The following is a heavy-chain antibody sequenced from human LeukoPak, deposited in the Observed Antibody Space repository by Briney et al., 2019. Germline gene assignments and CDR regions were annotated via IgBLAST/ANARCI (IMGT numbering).Heavy chain of an antibody. CDR1: GGSVSSGSYY. D-gene: IGHD2-2*01. J-gene: IGHJ4*02. CDR3: AREYGPAAMFDY. CDR2: IYYSGST. V-gene: IGHV4-61*01. Sequence: SETLSLTCTVSGGSVSSGSYYWSWIRQPPGKGLEWIGYIYYSGSTNYNPSLKSRDTISVDTSKNQFSLKLSSVTAADTAVYYCAREYGPAAMFDYWGQGTLVTVSS.